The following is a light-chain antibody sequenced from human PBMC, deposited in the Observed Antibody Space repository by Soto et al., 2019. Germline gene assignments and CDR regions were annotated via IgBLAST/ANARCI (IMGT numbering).Light chain of an antibody. Sequence: EIVLTQSPGTLSLSPGXRATLSCRASQSVSSKYLAWYQQKPGQAPRVLIYGTSIRASGVPERFSGGGSGTDFTLTIPRLEPEDFAVYYCQQYGSSLFTFGPGTKVDSK. CDR1: QSVSSKY. CDR2: GTS. J-gene: IGKJ3*01. CDR3: QQYGSSLFT. V-gene: IGKV3-20*01.